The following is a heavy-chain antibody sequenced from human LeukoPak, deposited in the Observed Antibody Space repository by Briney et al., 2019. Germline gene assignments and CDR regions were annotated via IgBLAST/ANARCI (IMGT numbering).Heavy chain of an antibody. D-gene: IGHD6-19*01. CDR2: ISAYNGNT. J-gene: IGHJ4*02. V-gene: IGHV1-18*01. CDR3: ARESGWYSPLGDFDY. CDR1: GYTFTSYG. Sequence: ASVKVSCKASGYTFTSYGISWVRQAPGQGLEWMGWISAYNGNTNYAQKLQGRVTMTTDTSTSTAYMELRSLRSDDTAVYYCARESGWYSPLGDFDYWGQGTLVTVSS.